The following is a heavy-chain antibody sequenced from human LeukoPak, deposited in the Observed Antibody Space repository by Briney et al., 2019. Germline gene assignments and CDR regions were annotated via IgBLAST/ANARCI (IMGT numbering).Heavy chain of an antibody. CDR3: ARRGIATRTSLFYY. D-gene: IGHD6-6*01. CDR1: GGSISSSSYY. Sequence: SETLSLTCTVSGGSISSSSYYWGWIRQPPGKGLEWIGSIYYSGSTYHNPSLKSRVTISVERSKNQFTMKLRSVTDAETAGDCCARRGIATRTSLFYYWGQGTLVTVSS. V-gene: IGHV4-39*01. J-gene: IGHJ4*02. CDR2: IYYSGST.